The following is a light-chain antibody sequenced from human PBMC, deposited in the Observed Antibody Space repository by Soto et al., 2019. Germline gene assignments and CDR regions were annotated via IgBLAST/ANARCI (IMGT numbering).Light chain of an antibody. CDR1: TSNIGSSS. CDR3: ATWDDSLSGFYV. J-gene: IGLJ1*01. V-gene: IGLV1-44*01. CDR2: NNN. Sequence: QSVLTQPPSVSATPGQRVTVSCSGSTSNIGSSSVNWVQHLPGTAPKLLIYNNNQRPSGVPDRFSGSKSGTSASLAISGLQSEDEADYYCATWDDSLSGFYVFGTGTKVTVL.